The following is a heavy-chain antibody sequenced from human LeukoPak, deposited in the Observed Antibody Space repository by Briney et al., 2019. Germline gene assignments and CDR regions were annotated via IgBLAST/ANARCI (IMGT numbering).Heavy chain of an antibody. CDR1: GLTFSDHY. CDR2: ISGTSSHT. V-gene: IGHV3-11*03. D-gene: IGHD2-21*01. CDR3: ASGDWGCKTNCDYFDH. Sequence: PGGSLRLSRVASGLTFSDHYMSWIRQAPGRGLEWVSYISGTSSHTNYADSVKGRFTISRDNAKNSLYLQMNTLRVEDTAVYYCASGDWGCKTNCDYFDHWGQGTLVTVSS. J-gene: IGHJ4*02.